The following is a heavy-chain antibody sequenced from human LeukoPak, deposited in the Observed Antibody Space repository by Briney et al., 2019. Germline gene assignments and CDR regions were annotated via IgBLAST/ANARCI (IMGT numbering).Heavy chain of an antibody. D-gene: IGHD4-11*01. Sequence: PSETLSLTCTVSGGSISSYYWRWIRQPAGKGLEWIGRIYTSGSTNYNPSLKSRVTMSVDTSKNQFSLKLSSVTAADTAVYYCARDRDSNSPLANWFDPWGQGTLVTVSS. J-gene: IGHJ5*02. CDR1: GGSISSYY. V-gene: IGHV4-4*07. CDR3: ARDRDSNSPLANWFDP. CDR2: IYTSGST.